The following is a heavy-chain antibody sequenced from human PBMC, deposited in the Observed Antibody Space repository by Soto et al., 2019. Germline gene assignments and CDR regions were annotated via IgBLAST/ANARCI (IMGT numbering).Heavy chain of an antibody. D-gene: IGHD4-17*01. Sequence: GGSLRLSCAASGFTFSTYAMSWVRQAPGKGLEWVSVITSTGGRTFYADSVKGRFTISRDNSKNTLYLQMDSLRADDTTVYYCAKDYPTGTTNTFFDLWGLGTLVTVSS. J-gene: IGHJ4*02. CDR1: GFTFSTYA. V-gene: IGHV3-23*01. CDR3: AKDYPTGTTNTFFDL. CDR2: ITSTGGRT.